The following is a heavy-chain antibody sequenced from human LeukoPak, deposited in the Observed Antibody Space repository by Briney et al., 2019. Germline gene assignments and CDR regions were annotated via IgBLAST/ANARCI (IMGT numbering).Heavy chain of an antibody. V-gene: IGHV3-7*01. J-gene: IGHJ5*02. CDR3: ASSSYSCSSS. Sequence: GSLRLSCAASGFTFTNYWMIWVRQAPGKGLEWVANINEDGSEKYYVGSVEGRFTISRDNAKNSVFLQMNSLRADDTAMYYCASSSYSCSSSWGQGTLVTVSS. D-gene: IGHD6-6*01. CDR2: INEDGSEK. CDR1: GFTFTNYW.